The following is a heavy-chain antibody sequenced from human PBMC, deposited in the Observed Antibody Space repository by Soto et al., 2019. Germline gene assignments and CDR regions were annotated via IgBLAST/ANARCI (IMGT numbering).Heavy chain of an antibody. V-gene: IGHV1-69*13. Sequence: SVKVSCKASGGTFSSYAISWVRQAPGQGLEWMGGIIPIFGTANYAQKFQGRVTITADESTSTAYMELSSLRSEDTAVYYCANAATSIAAAGNPDPYYYYGMNVWGQGTTVPSP. CDR1: GGTFSSYA. D-gene: IGHD6-13*01. J-gene: IGHJ6*02. CDR3: ANAATSIAAAGNPDPYYYYGMNV. CDR2: IIPIFGTA.